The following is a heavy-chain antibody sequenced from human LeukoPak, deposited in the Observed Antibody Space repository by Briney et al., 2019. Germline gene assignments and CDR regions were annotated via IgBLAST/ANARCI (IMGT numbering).Heavy chain of an antibody. D-gene: IGHD6-13*01. V-gene: IGHV1-2*02. CDR2: INPNSGGT. J-gene: IGHJ1*01. Sequence: ASVKVSCKASGYTFTGYYMHWVRQAPGQGLEWMGWINPNSGGTNYAQKFQGGVTMTRDTSISTAYMELSRLRSDDTAVYYCASAQRMRGTTAADTGYWGQGTLVPVSS. CDR1: GYTFTGYY. CDR3: ASAQRMRGTTAADTGY.